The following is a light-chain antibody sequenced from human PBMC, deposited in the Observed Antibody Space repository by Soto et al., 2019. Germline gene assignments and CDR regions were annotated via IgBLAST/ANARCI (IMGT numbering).Light chain of an antibody. J-gene: IGKJ4*01. Sequence: VTTQCPTTLSVAPAARVPFSCGASQGVSRKLAGYQHKPGQAPRLLISGASTGATGIPARFSGSGSGTEFTLTISSLQSEDCAIYYCQQYHTWPITFGGGTKVDIK. V-gene: IGKV3-15*01. CDR2: GAS. CDR1: QGVSRK. CDR3: QQYHTWPIT.